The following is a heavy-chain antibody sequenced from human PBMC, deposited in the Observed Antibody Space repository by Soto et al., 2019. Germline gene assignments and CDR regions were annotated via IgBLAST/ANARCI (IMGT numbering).Heavy chain of an antibody. Sequence: QVQLVESGGGVVQPGTSLRLSCAASGFIFSNYAMHWVRQAPGKGLEWVAVISFDGSNKYYADSVKGRCTSSRDKSNNTLYLQMNSLRGEDTAVYYCAREVMDGQYFDYWGQGTLVTVSS. J-gene: IGHJ4*02. D-gene: IGHD2-21*01. CDR3: AREVMDGQYFDY. V-gene: IGHV3-30-3*01. CDR2: ISFDGSNK. CDR1: GFIFSNYA.